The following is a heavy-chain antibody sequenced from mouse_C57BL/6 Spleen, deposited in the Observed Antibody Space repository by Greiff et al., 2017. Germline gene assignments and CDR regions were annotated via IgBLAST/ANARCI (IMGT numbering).Heavy chain of an antibody. CDR3: ARGGVYYNAMDY. D-gene: IGHD2-12*01. CDR2: IDPSNSYT. V-gene: IGHV1-69*01. CDR1: GYTFTSYW. J-gene: IGHJ4*01. Sequence: VQLQQPGAELVMPGASVKLSCKASGYTFTSYWMHWVKQRPGQGLEWIGEIDPSNSYTNYNQKFKGKSTLTVDKSSSTAYMQLSRLTSEDSAVYYCARGGVYYNAMDYWGQGTSVTVSS.